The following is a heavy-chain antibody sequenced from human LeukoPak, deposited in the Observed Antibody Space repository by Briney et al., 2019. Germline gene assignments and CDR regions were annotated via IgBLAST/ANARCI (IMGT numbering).Heavy chain of an antibody. CDR1: GGSISSYY. CDR3: ARFRRWEPLD. J-gene: IGHJ4*02. CDR2: IYYSGST. D-gene: IGHD1-26*01. Sequence: PSETLSVTCTVSGGSISSYYWSWIRQPPGNGLEWIGYIYYSGSTNYNPSLKSRVTISVDTSKNQFSLKLSSVTAADTAVYYCARFRRWEPLDWGQGTLVTVSS. V-gene: IGHV4-59*08.